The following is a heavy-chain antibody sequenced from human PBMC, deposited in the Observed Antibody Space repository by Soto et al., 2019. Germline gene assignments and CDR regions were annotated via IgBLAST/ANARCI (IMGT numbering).Heavy chain of an antibody. V-gene: IGHV3-53*01. J-gene: IGHJ4*02. D-gene: IGHD6-13*01. CDR3: ARDHFAISWSYFDY. Sequence: GGSLRLSCAASGFTVSNNYMSWVRQAPGKGLEWASVIYSGGSTNYADSVKGRFTISRDNSKNTLYLQMNSLRVEDTGLYYCARDHFAISWSYFDYWGQGTLVTVSS. CDR2: IYSGGST. CDR1: GFTVSNNY.